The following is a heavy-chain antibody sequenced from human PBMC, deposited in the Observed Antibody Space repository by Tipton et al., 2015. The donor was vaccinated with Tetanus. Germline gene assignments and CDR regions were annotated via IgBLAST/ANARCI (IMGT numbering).Heavy chain of an antibody. V-gene: IGHV4-31*03. CDR2: ISHSGTT. CDR1: GDSISSSGYF. Sequence: PGLVKPSQTLSLTCTVSGDSISSSGYFWGWVRQHPGKGLEWIGYISHSGTTYYNPSNPSLKSRLTISMDTSKNQISLKLRSVTAADTAVYYCAIQRHRLSEQWGQGALVTVSS. J-gene: IGHJ4*02. D-gene: IGHD1-1*01. CDR3: AIQRHRLSEQ.